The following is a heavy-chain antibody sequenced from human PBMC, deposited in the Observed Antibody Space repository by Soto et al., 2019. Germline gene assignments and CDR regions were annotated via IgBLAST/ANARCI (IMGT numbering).Heavy chain of an antibody. CDR2: ISSSSSYI. V-gene: IGHV3-21*01. CDR1: GFTFSSYS. J-gene: IGHJ3*02. Sequence: PGGSLRLSCAASGFTFSSYSMNWVRQAPGKGLEWVSSISSSSSYIYYADSVKGRFTISRDNAKNSLYLQMNSLRAEDTAVYYCARALSSSSDAFDIWGQGTMVTVSS. CDR3: ARALSSSSDAFDI. D-gene: IGHD6-6*01.